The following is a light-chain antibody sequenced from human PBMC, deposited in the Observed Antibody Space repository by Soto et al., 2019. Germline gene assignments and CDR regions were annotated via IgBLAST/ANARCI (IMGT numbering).Light chain of an antibody. Sequence: QSVLTRAPSASGTPGQRVTISCSGSSSNIGSNTVNWYQQLPGTAPKLLIYSNNQRPSGVPDRFSGSKSGTSASLAISGLQSEDEADYYCCSYAGRYTYVFGTGTKVTVL. J-gene: IGLJ1*01. CDR2: SNN. CDR3: CSYAGRYTYV. CDR1: SSNIGSNT. V-gene: IGLV1-44*01.